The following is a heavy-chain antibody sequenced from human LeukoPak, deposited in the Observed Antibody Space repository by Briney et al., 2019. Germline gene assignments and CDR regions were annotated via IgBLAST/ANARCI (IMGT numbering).Heavy chain of an antibody. CDR1: GYTFTGYY. D-gene: IGHD2-2*01. CDR3: ARVNRPCSSTSCYGYHYYMDV. V-gene: IGHV1-2*02. Sequence: ASVKVSCKASGYTFTGYYMHWVRQAPGQGLEWMGWINPNSGGTNYAQKFQGRVTMTRDTSISTAYMELSRLRSDDTAVYYCARVNRPCSSTSCYGYHYYMDVWGKGTTVTVSS. CDR2: INPNSGGT. J-gene: IGHJ6*03.